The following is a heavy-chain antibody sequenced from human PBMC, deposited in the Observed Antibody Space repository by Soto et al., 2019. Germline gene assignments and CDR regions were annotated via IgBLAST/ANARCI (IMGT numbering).Heavy chain of an antibody. Sequence: GAWVKVSCTASGRTFSSYAISWVRHAPAQGLEWMGGIIPIFGTANYAQKFQGRVTITPDESTSTAYMELSSLRSEDTAVDYCATLKNINDADYYDSSGILDYWGQGTLVTVSS. CDR3: ATLKNINDADYYDSSGILDY. CDR1: GRTFSSYA. CDR2: IIPIFGTA. D-gene: IGHD3-22*01. V-gene: IGHV1-69*01. J-gene: IGHJ4*02.